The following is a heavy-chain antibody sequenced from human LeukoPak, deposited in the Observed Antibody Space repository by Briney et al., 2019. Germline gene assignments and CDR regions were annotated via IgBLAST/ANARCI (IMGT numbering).Heavy chain of an antibody. Sequence: GGSLRLSCAAPGIIFSNYAMNWVRQAPGKGLEWVSAISTTGGTTYYADSVKGRFTISRDNSKNTLYLQMNSLRAGDTALYYCAKDGLQFSEWLPPLGYWGQGTLVTVSS. CDR3: AKDGLQFSEWLPPLGY. CDR1: GIIFSNYA. J-gene: IGHJ4*02. D-gene: IGHD3-3*01. CDR2: ISTTGGTT. V-gene: IGHV3-23*01.